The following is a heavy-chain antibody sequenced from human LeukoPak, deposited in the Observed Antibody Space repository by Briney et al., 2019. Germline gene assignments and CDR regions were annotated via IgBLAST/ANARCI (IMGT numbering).Heavy chain of an antibody. D-gene: IGHD3-10*01. CDR3: ARAPASGFGEYYFDY. V-gene: IGHV4-39*07. Sequence: SETLSLTCTVSGASFSSSTYYWGWIRQPPGKGLEWIGSIYYSGSTYYNPSLKSRVTISVDTSKNQFSLKLSSVTAADTAVYYCARAPASGFGEYYFDYWGQGTLVTVSS. CDR1: GASFSSSTYY. CDR2: IYYSGST. J-gene: IGHJ4*02.